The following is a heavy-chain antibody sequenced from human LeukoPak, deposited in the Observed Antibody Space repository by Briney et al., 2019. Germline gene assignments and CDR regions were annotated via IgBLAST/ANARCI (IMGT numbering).Heavy chain of an antibody. CDR3: VRDGRYGDYTLY. CDR1: GFPFSSYW. V-gene: IGHV3-30*03. J-gene: IGHJ4*02. Sequence: GGSLRLSCVASGFPFSSYWMTWVRQAPGKGLEWVAVISYDGGNKYYADSVKGRFTISRDNSKNTLFLQMNSLRAEDTAVYYCVRDGRYGDYTLYWGQGTLVTVSS. CDR2: ISYDGGNK. D-gene: IGHD4-17*01.